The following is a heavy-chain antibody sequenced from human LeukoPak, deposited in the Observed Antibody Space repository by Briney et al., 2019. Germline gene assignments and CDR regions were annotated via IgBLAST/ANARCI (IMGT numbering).Heavy chain of an antibody. V-gene: IGHV4-4*07. CDR1: GGSISNYY. D-gene: IGHD3-10*01. Sequence: SETLSLTCTASGGSISNYYWSWIRQPAGKGLEWIGRIYISGSSNYNPSLKSRVTMSVDTSKSQFSLNLHSVTAADTAVYYCARGSGSPNFDSWGQGSLVTVSS. CDR3: ARGSGSPNFDS. J-gene: IGHJ4*02. CDR2: IYISGSS.